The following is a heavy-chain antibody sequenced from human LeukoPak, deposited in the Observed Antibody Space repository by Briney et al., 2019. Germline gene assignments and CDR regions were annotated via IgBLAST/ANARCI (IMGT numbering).Heavy chain of an antibody. CDR2: ISGSGGST. CDR1: GFTFSSYA. V-gene: IGHV3-23*01. CDR3: AKDPYGSGSYYPSRISN. J-gene: IGHJ4*02. Sequence: PGGSLRLSCAASGFTFSSYAMSWVRQAPGKGLEWVSAISGSGGSTYYADPAKGRFTISRDNSKNTLYLQMTSLRAEDTAVYYCAKDPYGSGSYYPSRISNWGQGTLVTVSS. D-gene: IGHD3-10*01.